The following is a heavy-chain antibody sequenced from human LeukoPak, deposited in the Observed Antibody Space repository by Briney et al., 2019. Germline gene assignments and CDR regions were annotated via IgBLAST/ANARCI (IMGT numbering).Heavy chain of an antibody. J-gene: IGHJ6*03. CDR2: IYHSGST. CDR1: GGSISSYY. Sequence: PSETLSLTCTVSGGSISSYYWSWIRQPPGKGLEWIGSIYHSGSTYYNPSLKSRVTISVDTSKNQFSLKLSSVTAADTAVYYCARDKGVGNYYDSRNYYYYYMDVWGKGTTVTISS. D-gene: IGHD3-22*01. CDR3: ARDKGVGNYYDSRNYYYYYMDV. V-gene: IGHV4-59*01.